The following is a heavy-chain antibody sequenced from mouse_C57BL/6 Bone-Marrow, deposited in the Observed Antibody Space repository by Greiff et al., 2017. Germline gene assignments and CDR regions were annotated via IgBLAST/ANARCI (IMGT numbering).Heavy chain of an antibody. D-gene: IGHD4-1*01. J-gene: IGHJ2*01. CDR3: TINWDVADY. CDR2: IDPENGDT. CDR1: GFNIKDDY. Sequence: DVQLQESGAELVRPGASVKLSCTAPGFNIKDDYMHWVKQRPEQGLEWIGWIDPENGDTEYASKFQGKATITADTSSNTAYLQLSSLTSEDTAVYYCTINWDVADYWGQGTTLTVSS. V-gene: IGHV14-4*01.